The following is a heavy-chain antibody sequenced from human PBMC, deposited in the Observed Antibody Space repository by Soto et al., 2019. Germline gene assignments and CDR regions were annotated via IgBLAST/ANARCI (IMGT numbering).Heavy chain of an antibody. CDR1: GGTFSSYA. CDR2: IIPIFGTA. D-gene: IGHD4-17*01. CDR3: ARSFRTTVVTKPNWFDP. Sequence: QVQLVQSGAEVKKPGSSVKVSCMASGGTFSSYAISWVRQAPGQGLEWMGGIIPIFGTANYAQKFQGRVTITADESTSTAYMELSSLRSEDTAVYYCARSFRTTVVTKPNWFDPWGQGTLVTVSS. J-gene: IGHJ5*02. V-gene: IGHV1-69*01.